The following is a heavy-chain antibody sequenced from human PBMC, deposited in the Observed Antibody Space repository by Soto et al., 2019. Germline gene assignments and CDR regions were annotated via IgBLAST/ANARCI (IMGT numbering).Heavy chain of an antibody. J-gene: IGHJ4*02. CDR1: GFTFSSYA. CDR2: ISYDGRNK. V-gene: IGHV3-30*04. CDR3: ANLRGGRIVGATTDY. D-gene: IGHD1-26*01. Sequence: QVQLVESGGGVVQPGRSLRLSCAASGFTFSSYAMHWVRQAPGKGLEWVAVISYDGRNKYYADSVKGRFTISSDNSKNTLYLQMNSLRAEDTAVYYCANLRGGRIVGATTDYWGQGTLVPVSS.